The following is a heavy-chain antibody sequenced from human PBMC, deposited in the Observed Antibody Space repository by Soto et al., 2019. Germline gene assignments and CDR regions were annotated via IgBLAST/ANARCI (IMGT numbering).Heavy chain of an antibody. Sequence: QLQLQESGPGLVKPSETLSLTCTVSGGSISSRGYSWGWIRQPPGKGLERIGTIYYSGSTYYNPSLKSRVTISVDTSKNQFSLKLSSVTAADTAVYYCATSNWFDPWGQGTLVTVSS. V-gene: IGHV4-39*01. CDR3: ATSNWFDP. J-gene: IGHJ5*02. CDR1: GGSISSRGYS. CDR2: IYYSGST.